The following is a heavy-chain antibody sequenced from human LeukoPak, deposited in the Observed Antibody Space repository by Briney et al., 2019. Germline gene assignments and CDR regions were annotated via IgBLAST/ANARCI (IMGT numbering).Heavy chain of an antibody. J-gene: IGHJ4*02. CDR3: AKFLEWLSNPFLDY. Sequence: SGGSLRLSCAASGFTFSSYAMSWVRQAPGKGLEWVSAISGSGGSTYYADSVKGRFTISRDNSKNTLYLQMNSLRAEDTAVYYCAKFLEWLSNPFLDYWGQGTLVTVSS. D-gene: IGHD3-3*01. V-gene: IGHV3-23*01. CDR1: GFTFSSYA. CDR2: ISGSGGST.